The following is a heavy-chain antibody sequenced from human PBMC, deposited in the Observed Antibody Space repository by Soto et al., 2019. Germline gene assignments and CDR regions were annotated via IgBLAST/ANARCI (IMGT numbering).Heavy chain of an antibody. V-gene: IGHV3-21*01. J-gene: IGHJ4*02. D-gene: IGHD4-17*01. CDR1: GFTFSSYS. CDR2: ISSSSSYI. Sequence: EVQLVESGGGLVKPGGSLRLFCAASGFTFSSYSMNWVRQAPGKGLEWVSSISSSSSYIYYADSVKGRFTISRDNAKNSLYLQRNSLRAEDTAVYYCARDFGRGHYVVGGGDYWGQGTLVTVSS. CDR3: ARDFGRGHYVVGGGDY.